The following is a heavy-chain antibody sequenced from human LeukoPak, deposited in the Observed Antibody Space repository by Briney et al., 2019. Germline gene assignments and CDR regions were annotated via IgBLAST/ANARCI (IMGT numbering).Heavy chain of an antibody. CDR3: ATDGHCSGGSCYSYDN. Sequence: PGGSLRLSCVASGLTFSKAWVTWVRQAPGKGLEWVGRSKSKTDGGTIDYGAPVKGRFSISRDDSKSTLYLQMNSLKTDDTAVYYCATDGHCSGGSCYSYDNWGQGTLVTVSS. V-gene: IGHV3-15*01. J-gene: IGHJ4*02. CDR2: SKSKTDGGTI. CDR1: GLTFSKAW. D-gene: IGHD2-15*01.